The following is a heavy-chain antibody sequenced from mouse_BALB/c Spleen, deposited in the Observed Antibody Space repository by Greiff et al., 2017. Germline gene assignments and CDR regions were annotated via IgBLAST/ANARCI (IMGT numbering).Heavy chain of an antibody. J-gene: IGHJ4*01. D-gene: IGHD1-1*01. CDR2: IDPENGDT. V-gene: IGHV14-4*02. CDR1: GFNIKDYY. Sequence: EVQLQQSGAELVRSGASVKLSCTASGFNIKDYYMHWVKQRPEQGLEWIGWIDPENGDTEYAPKFQGKATMTADTSSNTAYLQLSSLTSEDTAVYYCNAGVLRSIYAMDYWGQGTSVTVSS. CDR3: NAGVLRSIYAMDY.